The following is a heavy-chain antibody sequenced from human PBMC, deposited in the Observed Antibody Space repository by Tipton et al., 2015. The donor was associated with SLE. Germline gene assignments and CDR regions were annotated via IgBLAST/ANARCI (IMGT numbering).Heavy chain of an antibody. CDR2: IYHSGST. D-gene: IGHD6-13*01. J-gene: IGHJ6*02. CDR1: GGSISSSNW. V-gene: IGHV4-4*02. Sequence: TLSLTCAVSGGSISSSNWWSWVRQPPGKGLEWIGEIYHSGSTNYNPSLKSRVTISVDKSKNQFSLKLSSVTAADTAVYYCARDPSIAAAGRLYYYYAMDVWGQGTTVTVSS. CDR3: ARDPSIAAAGRLYYYYAMDV.